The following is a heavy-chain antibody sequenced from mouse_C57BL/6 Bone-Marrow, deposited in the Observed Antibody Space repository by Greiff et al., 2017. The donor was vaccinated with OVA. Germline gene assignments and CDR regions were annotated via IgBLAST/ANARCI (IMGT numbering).Heavy chain of an antibody. CDR2: ISYSGST. D-gene: IGHD1-1*01. CDR3: ARYGSSYYAMDY. V-gene: IGHV3-1*01. CDR1: GYSITSGYD. Sequence: EVQLQESGPGMVKPSQSLSLTCTVTGYSITSGYDWHWIRHFPGNKLEWMGYISYSGSTNYNPSLKSRISITHDTSKNHFFLKLNSVTTEDTARYYCARYGSSYYAMDYWGQGTSVTVSS. J-gene: IGHJ4*01.